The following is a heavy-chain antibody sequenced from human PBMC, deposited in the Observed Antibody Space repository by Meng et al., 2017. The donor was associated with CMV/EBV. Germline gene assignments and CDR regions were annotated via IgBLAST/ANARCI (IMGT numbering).Heavy chain of an antibody. Sequence: GGSLRLSCKGSGYSFTSYWIGWVRQAPGQGLEWMGIINPSGGSTSYAQKFQGRVTMTRDTSTSTVYMELSSLRSEDTAVYYCARDLMGPSSWGQGTLVTVSS. D-gene: IGHD2-8*01. V-gene: IGHV1-46*01. CDR2: INPSGGST. J-gene: IGHJ4*02. CDR3: ARDLMGPSS. CDR1: GYSFTSYW.